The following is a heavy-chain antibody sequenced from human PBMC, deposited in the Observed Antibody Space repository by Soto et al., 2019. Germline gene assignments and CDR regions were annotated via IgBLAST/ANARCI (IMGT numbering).Heavy chain of an antibody. CDR1: GFTFSSYA. D-gene: IGHD2-15*01. J-gene: IGHJ4*02. Sequence: EVQLLESGGGLVQPGGSLRLSCAASGFTFSSYAMNWVRQAPGKGLEWVSGISGNGGNTYDSDAVRGRFAISRDNSKNTLYLXMNSLRAEDTAVXYCAXVKGCSGGSCYVLDYWGQGTLVTVSS. CDR2: ISGNGGNT. V-gene: IGHV3-23*01. CDR3: AXVKGCSGGSCYVLDY.